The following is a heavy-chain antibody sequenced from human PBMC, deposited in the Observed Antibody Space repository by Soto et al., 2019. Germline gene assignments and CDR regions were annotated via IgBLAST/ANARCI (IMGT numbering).Heavy chain of an antibody. CDR3: ARGRSIVVPAAIANFDI. CDR2: MNPNSGNT. CDR1: GYTFTSYD. D-gene: IGHD2-2*01. Sequence: QVQLVQSGAEVKKPGASVKVSCKASGYTFTSYDINWVRQATGQGLEWMGWMNPNSGNTGYAQKFQGRVTMTRNTSISTAYMELSSLRSEDTAVYYCARGRSIVVPAAIANFDIWGQGTMVTVSS. J-gene: IGHJ3*02. V-gene: IGHV1-8*01.